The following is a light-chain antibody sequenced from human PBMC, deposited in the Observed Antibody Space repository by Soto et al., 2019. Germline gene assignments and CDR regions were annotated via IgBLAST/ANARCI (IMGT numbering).Light chain of an antibody. J-gene: IGKJ1*01. Sequence: EIVLTQSPATVSVSPGERATLSCRASQSVSSDLAWYQQKPGQAPRLLMYGASTRATGIPASFSGSGSGTEFTLTISSLQSEDFAIYYCQQYNNWPRTFGQGTKVEIK. V-gene: IGKV3-15*01. CDR3: QQYNNWPRT. CDR2: GAS. CDR1: QSVSSD.